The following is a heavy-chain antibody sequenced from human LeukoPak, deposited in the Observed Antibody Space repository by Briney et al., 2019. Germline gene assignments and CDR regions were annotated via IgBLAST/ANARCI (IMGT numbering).Heavy chain of an antibody. V-gene: IGHV4-59*11. D-gene: IGHD6-19*01. CDR3: ASCTAVGDWFDP. J-gene: IGHJ5*02. CDR2: IYNTGAT. Sequence: PSETLSLTCTVSGDSITSHYWSWIRRTPGRGLEWIGYIYNTGATNYNPSLKNRVTISIDTSKNQFSLKLSSVTAADTAVYYCASCTAVGDWFDPWGQGTLVTVSS. CDR1: GDSITSHY.